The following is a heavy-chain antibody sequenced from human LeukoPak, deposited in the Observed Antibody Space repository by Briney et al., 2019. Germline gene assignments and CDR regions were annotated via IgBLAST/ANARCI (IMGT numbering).Heavy chain of an antibody. J-gene: IGHJ4*02. D-gene: IGHD5-18*01. CDR3: AREGYTYGFDY. Sequence: SVKVSCKASGGTFSNYAISWVRQAPRQGLEWMGGIIPIFDTADNAQKFQGRLTITADESTSTAYMELSSLRAEDTAVYYCAREGYTYGFDYWGQGTLVTVSS. V-gene: IGHV1-69*13. CDR2: IIPIFDTA. CDR1: GGTFSNYA.